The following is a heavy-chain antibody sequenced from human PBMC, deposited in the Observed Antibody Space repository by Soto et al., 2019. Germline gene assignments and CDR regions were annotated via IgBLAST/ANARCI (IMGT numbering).Heavy chain of an antibody. J-gene: IGHJ4*02. D-gene: IGHD3-22*01. CDR2: IHYSGDS. Sequence: PSETLSLTCTVIGDSASSNNYYWSWIRQRPGKGLEWIGYIHYSGDSYDNPSLTSRITMSMDVSKNQFSLNLRSVTAADTAIYYCARDVNDSSGSQGFDYWGQGTLVTVSS. CDR3: ARDVNDSSGSQGFDY. CDR1: GDSASSNNYY. V-gene: IGHV4-31*03.